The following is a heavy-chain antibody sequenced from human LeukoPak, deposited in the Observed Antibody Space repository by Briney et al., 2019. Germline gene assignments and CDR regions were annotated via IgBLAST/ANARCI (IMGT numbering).Heavy chain of an antibody. D-gene: IGHD2-21*02. V-gene: IGHV4-4*07. CDR1: GGSISSYY. Sequence: PSETLSLTCTVSGGSISSYYWSWIRQPAGKGLEWIGRIYTSGSTNYNPSLKSRVTMSVDTSKNQFSLKLSSVTAADTAVYYCARVHAYCGGDCCSWWGQGTLVTVSS. J-gene: IGHJ4*02. CDR2: IYTSGST. CDR3: ARVHAYCGGDCCSW.